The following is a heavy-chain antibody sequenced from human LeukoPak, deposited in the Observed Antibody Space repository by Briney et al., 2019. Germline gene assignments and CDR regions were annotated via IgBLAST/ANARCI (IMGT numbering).Heavy chain of an antibody. CDR2: INHSGST. D-gene: IGHD2-15*01. CDR1: GGSFSGYY. V-gene: IGHV4-34*01. J-gene: IGHJ4*02. Sequence: SETLSLTCAVYGGSFSGYYWSWIRQPPGKGLEWIGEINHSGSTNYNPSLKSRVTISVDTSKNQFSLKLSSVTAADTAVYYCARWVVAVYYFDYWGQGTLVTVSS. CDR3: ARWVVAVYYFDY.